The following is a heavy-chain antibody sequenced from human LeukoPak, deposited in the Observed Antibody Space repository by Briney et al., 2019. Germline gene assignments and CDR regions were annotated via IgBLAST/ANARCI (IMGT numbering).Heavy chain of an antibody. J-gene: IGHJ6*04. V-gene: IGHV3-21*01. CDR1: GFTFSSHG. CDR3: AELGITMIGGV. CDR2: ITGSSNYI. Sequence: GGSLRLSCAASGFTFSSHGMNWVRQAPGKGLEWVSSITGSSNYIYYADSVKGRFIISRDNAKNSLSLQMNSLRAEDTAVYYCAELGITMIGGVWGKGTTVTISS. D-gene: IGHD3-10*02.